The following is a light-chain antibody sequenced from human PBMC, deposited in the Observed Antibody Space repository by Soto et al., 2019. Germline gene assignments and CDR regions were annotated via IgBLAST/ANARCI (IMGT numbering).Light chain of an antibody. J-gene: IGKJ1*01. Sequence: DIQMTQSPSTLSAPVGDRVTITCRASQSISSWLAWYQRKPGRAPNLLIYDASSLQSGVPSRFSGSGSGTEFTLTISSLQPDDSATYYCQQYESYSWTFGQGTKVDI. V-gene: IGKV1-5*01. CDR1: QSISSW. CDR2: DAS. CDR3: QQYESYSWT.